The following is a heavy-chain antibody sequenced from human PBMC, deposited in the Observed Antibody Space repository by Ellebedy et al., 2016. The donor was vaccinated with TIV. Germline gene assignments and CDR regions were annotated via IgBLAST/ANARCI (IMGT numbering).Heavy chain of an antibody. CDR1: GYTFTRYG. Sequence: ASVKVSXKVSGYTFTRYGMRWVRQAPGQGLEWMGWIAVYNGHTKYAQKFQDIDVMTTETATSTVYMELRSLRSDDTAVYYCARSRLGGGHWYFDFWGRGTLVTVSS. V-gene: IGHV1-18*01. CDR3: ARSRLGGGHWYFDF. D-gene: IGHD3-10*01. J-gene: IGHJ2*01. CDR2: IAVYNGHT.